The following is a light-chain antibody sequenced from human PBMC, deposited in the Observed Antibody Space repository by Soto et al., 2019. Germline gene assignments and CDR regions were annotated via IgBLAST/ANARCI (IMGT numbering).Light chain of an antibody. CDR2: GAS. V-gene: IGKV3D-15*01. CDR1: QSVGSN. Sequence: EIVMTQSPVTLSVSPGESATLSCRASQSVGSNLAWYQQRPGQAPRLLIYGASTRATGIPVRFSGSGSGTEFTLTISGLQSEVFGVYLCQQYNYRPPLTFGQGTRLEIK. CDR3: QQYNYRPPLT. J-gene: IGKJ5*01.